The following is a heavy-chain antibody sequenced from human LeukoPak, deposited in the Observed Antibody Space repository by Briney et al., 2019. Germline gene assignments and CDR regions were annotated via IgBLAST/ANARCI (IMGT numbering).Heavy chain of an antibody. D-gene: IGHD3-22*01. CDR1: GGSISSDNYS. J-gene: IGHJ4*02. CDR3: ARFYYDSGGFYIPPI. Sequence: SETLSLTCAVSGGSISSDNYSWSWIRQPPGKGLEWIGYIYHSGSTYYNPSIQRRVTMSVDRSKNQFSMRLSSGTAADTAVYYCARFYYDSGGFYIPPIWGQGILVTVSS. V-gene: IGHV4-30-2*01. CDR2: IYHSGST.